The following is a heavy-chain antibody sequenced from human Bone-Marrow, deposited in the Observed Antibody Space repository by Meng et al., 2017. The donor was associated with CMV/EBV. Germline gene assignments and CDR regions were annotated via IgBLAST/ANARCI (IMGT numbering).Heavy chain of an antibody. CDR1: GGSISSSSYY. J-gene: IGHJ6*02. CDR3: ARGGIVGARNYYGMDV. D-gene: IGHD1-26*01. CDR2: IYYSGST. V-gene: IGHV4-39*07. Sequence: GSLRLSCTVSGGSISSSSYYWGWIRQPPGKGLEWIGSIYYSGSTYYNPSLKSRVTISVDTSKNQFSLKLSSVTAADTAVYYCARGGIVGARNYYGMDVWGQGTTVTVSS.